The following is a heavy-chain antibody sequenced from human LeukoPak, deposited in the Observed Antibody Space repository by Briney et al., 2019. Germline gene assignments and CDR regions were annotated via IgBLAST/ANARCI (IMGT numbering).Heavy chain of an antibody. Sequence: GGSLRLSCAASGFTFSIYSMNWVRQAPGKGLEWVSYITSTSGTIYYTDSVKGRFTISRDNAKNSLYLQMNSLRAEDTAVYYCVRLRRNSDRSYYYYYYDSWGQGILVTVSS. D-gene: IGHD3-10*01. CDR3: VRLRRNSDRSYYYYYYDS. CDR1: GFTFSIYS. CDR2: ITSTSGTI. V-gene: IGHV3-48*01. J-gene: IGHJ5*01.